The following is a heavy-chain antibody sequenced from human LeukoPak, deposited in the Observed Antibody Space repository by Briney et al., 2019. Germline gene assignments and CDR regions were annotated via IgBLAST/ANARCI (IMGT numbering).Heavy chain of an antibody. CDR1: GYIFTNYW. D-gene: IGHD3-16*02. CDR2: IYPGDSDT. CDR3: ARSRAETVPVGGSYRHHDVFDI. Sequence: GESLKISCKGSGYIFTNYWIGWVRQMPGKGLEWMGIIYPGDSDTTYKPSFQGQVTISADKSISTAYLQWSSLKASDTALYYCARSRAETVPVGGSYRHHDVFDIWGQGTMVTVSS. V-gene: IGHV5-51*01. J-gene: IGHJ3*02.